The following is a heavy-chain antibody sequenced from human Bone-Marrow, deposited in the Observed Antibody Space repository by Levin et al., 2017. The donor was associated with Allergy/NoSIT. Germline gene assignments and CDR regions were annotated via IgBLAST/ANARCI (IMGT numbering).Heavy chain of an antibody. D-gene: IGHD5-12*01. Sequence: GESLKISCKGSGYSFTSYWIGWVRQMPGKGLEWMGIIYPGDSDTRYSPSFQGQVTISADKSISTAYLQWSSLKASDTAMYYCARRIGMATRHAWTDYWGQGTLVTVSS. CDR2: IYPGDSDT. CDR3: ARRIGMATRHAWTDY. CDR1: GYSFTSYW. J-gene: IGHJ4*02. V-gene: IGHV5-51*01.